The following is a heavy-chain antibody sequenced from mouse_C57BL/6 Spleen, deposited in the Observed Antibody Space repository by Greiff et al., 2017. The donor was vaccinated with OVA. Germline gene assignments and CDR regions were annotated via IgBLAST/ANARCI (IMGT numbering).Heavy chain of an antibody. V-gene: IGHV1-55*01. Sequence: QVQLQQPGAELVKPGASVKMSCKASGYTFTSYWITWVKQRPGQGLEWIGDIYPGSGSTNYNEKFKSKATLTVDTSSSTAYMQLSSLTSEDSAVYYCARKFTTVVEGYFDVWGTGTTVTVSS. J-gene: IGHJ1*03. CDR1: GYTFTSYW. D-gene: IGHD1-1*01. CDR2: IYPGSGST. CDR3: ARKFTTVVEGYFDV.